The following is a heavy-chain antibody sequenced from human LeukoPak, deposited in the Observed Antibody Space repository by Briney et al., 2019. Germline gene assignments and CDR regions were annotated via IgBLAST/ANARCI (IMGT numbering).Heavy chain of an antibody. CDR2: IWYDGSNK. CDR1: GFTFSSYG. Sequence: PGRSLRLSCAASGFTFSSYGMHWVRQAPGKGLEWVAVIWYDGSNKYYADSVKGRFTISRDNSKNTLYLQMNSLRAEDTAVYYCARDHHGMDVWGQGTTVTVSS. J-gene: IGHJ6*02. V-gene: IGHV3-33*01. CDR3: ARDHHGMDV.